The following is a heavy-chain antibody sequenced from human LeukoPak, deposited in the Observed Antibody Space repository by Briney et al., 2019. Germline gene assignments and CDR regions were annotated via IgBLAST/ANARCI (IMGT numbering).Heavy chain of an antibody. Sequence: GGSLRLSCAASGFTFDTYNFNWVRQAPGKGLEWVATIRSYSSYIHYADSVKGRFIISRDEAKKSMYLQMNSLRVEDTAAYFCARYSEVYYYVDVWGTGTTVTVSS. V-gene: IGHV3-21*01. J-gene: IGHJ6*03. CDR3: ARYSEVYYYVDV. D-gene: IGHD2-21*01. CDR2: IRSYSSYI. CDR1: GFTFDTYN.